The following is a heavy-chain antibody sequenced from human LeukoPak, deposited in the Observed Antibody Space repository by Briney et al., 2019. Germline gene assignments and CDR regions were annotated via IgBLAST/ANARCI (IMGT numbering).Heavy chain of an antibody. Sequence: PSETLSLTCTVSGGSISSSSYYWGWIRQPPGKGLEWIGSIYYSGSTYYNPSLKSRVTISVDTSKNQFSLKLSSVTAADTAVYYCAIRFIVATTRWFDPWGQGTLVTVSS. V-gene: IGHV4-39*07. D-gene: IGHD5-12*01. J-gene: IGHJ5*02. CDR1: GGSISSSSYY. CDR3: AIRFIVATTRWFDP. CDR2: IYYSGST.